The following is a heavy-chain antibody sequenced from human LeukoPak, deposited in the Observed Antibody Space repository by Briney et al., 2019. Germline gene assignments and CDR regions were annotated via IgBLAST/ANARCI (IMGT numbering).Heavy chain of an antibody. CDR2: IHYSGSS. Sequence: PSETLSLTCTVSGGSITGYYWTWIRQPPGKGLKWIAYIHYSGSSDYNSSVKSRVTRSSDTSNNQFSLRLSSVTAADTAVYYCASEGRYSGWFDTWGQGTLVTVSS. J-gene: IGHJ5*02. CDR3: ASEGRYSGWFDT. V-gene: IGHV4-59*01. CDR1: GGSITGYY. D-gene: IGHD1-26*01.